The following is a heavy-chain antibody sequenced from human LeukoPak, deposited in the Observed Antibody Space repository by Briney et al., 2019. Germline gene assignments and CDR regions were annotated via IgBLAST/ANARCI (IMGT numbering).Heavy chain of an antibody. CDR3: ARGYSGSGRFDP. Sequence: PSETLSLTCTVSGGSISSYYWSWIRQPPGKGLEWIGYIYNSGSTNYNPSLKSRVTTSVDTSKNQFSLKLSSVTVADTAVYYCARGYSGSGRFDPWGQGTLVTVSS. D-gene: IGHD3-10*01. V-gene: IGHV4-59*01. J-gene: IGHJ5*02. CDR2: IYNSGST. CDR1: GGSISSYY.